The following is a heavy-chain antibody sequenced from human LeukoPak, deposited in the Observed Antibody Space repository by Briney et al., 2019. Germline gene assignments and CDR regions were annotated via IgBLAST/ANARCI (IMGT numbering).Heavy chain of an antibody. D-gene: IGHD1-1*01. CDR1: GASISSSIHY. Sequence: NPSETLFLTCAVSGASISSSIHYWGWVRQPPGKGLEWIGSVYYSGGTYYNPSLESRLTISVDTSNNRFSLKLKSVTAADTAVFYCARVTTGSTTLDSWGQGILVTVSS. J-gene: IGHJ5*01. V-gene: IGHV4-39*02. CDR2: VYYSGGT. CDR3: ARVTTGSTTLDS.